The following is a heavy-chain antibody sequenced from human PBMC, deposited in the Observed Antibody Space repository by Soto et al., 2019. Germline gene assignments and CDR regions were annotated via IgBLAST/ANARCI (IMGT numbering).Heavy chain of an antibody. CDR1: GSSISSYY. CDR2: IYYSGST. Sequence: SETLSLTCTVSGSSISSYYWSWIRQPPGKGLEWIGYIYYSGSTNYNPSLKSRVTISVDTSKNQFSLKLSSVTAADTAVYYCARHRTSGYYTPIKYYYYCMDVWSKGITVTVSS. V-gene: IGHV4-59*08. D-gene: IGHD3-3*01. CDR3: ARHRTSGYYTPIKYYYYCMDV. J-gene: IGHJ6*03.